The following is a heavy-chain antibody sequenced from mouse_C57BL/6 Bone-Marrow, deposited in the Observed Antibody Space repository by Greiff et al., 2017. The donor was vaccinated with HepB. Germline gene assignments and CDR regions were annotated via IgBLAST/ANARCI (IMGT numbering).Heavy chain of an antibody. D-gene: IGHD1-1*01. CDR2: ISSGGSYT. Sequence: EVKLMESGGDLVKPGGSLKLSCAASGFTFSSYGMSWVRQTPDKRLEWVANISSGGSYTYYPDSVKGRVTISRDNAKNTLYLQMSSLKSEDTAMYYCARTSGYYYGSSFDYWGQGTTLTVSS. CDR1: GFTFSSYG. V-gene: IGHV5-6*01. CDR3: ARTSGYYYGSSFDY. J-gene: IGHJ2*01.